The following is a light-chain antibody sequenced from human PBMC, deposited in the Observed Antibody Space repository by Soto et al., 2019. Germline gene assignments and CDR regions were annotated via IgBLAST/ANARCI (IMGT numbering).Light chain of an antibody. CDR3: QEYSSTPWT. CDR2: WAS. J-gene: IGKJ1*01. Sequence: DIVMTQSPDSLAVSLGERATINCKSSQSVLYSSNNKNYLAWYQQKPGQPPKLLIYWASTRESGVPDRFSGSGSVTDVTLTISSLQAEDVAVYYCQEYSSTPWTFGQGTKVEIK. CDR1: QSVLYSSNNKNY. V-gene: IGKV4-1*01.